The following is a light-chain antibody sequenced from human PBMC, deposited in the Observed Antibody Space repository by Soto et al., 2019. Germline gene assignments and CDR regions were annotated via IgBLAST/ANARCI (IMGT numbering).Light chain of an antibody. J-gene: IGKJ4*01. CDR2: GAK. CDR3: EQLNTYPLT. Sequence: DIQMTQSPSFLSASVGDRVTITCRASQAISNYLNWYQQRPGKAPNLLIFGAKTLQSGVPSRFSGSGYGTEFTLTISSLQPEDFATYYCEQLNTYPLTFGGGTKVDIK. V-gene: IGKV1-9*01. CDR1: QAISNY.